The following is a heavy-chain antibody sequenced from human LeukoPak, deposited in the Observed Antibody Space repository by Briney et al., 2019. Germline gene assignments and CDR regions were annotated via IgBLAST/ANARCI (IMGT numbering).Heavy chain of an antibody. D-gene: IGHD2-15*01. J-gene: IGHJ4*02. V-gene: IGHV4-31*03. CDR2: IYYSGST. CDR1: GGSISSGGYY. CDR3: ARTVVAATPLLDY. Sequence: PSQTLSFTCTVSGGSISSGGYYWSWIRQHPGKGLEWIGYIYYSGSTYYNPSLKSRVTISVDTSNNQFSLKLSSVTAADTAVYYCARTVVAATPLLDYWGQGTLVTVSS.